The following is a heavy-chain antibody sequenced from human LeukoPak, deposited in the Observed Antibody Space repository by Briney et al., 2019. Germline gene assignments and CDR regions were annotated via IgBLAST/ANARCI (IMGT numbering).Heavy chain of an antibody. V-gene: IGHV1-2*02. CDR3: AREKRNGITMIVVVITEGAFDI. J-gene: IGHJ3*02. CDR2: INPSSGGT. D-gene: IGHD3-22*01. CDR1: GYTFTGYY. Sequence: ASVKVSCKASGYTFTGYYMHWVRQAPGQGLEWMGWINPSSGGTNYAQKFQGRVTMTRDTSISTAYMELSRLRSDDTAVYYCAREKRNGITMIVVVITEGAFDIWGQGTMVTVSS.